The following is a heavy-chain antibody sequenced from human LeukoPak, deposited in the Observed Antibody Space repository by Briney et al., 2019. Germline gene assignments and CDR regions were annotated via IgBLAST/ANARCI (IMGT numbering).Heavy chain of an antibody. V-gene: IGHV4-4*02. J-gene: IGHJ5*02. D-gene: IGHD3-10*01. CDR3: ARSDSLMGRGVINP. CDR2: ISHSGTT. Sequence: SETLSLTCAVSGGSISSTTWWSWVRQPPGKGLEWIGEISHSGTTNYNPSIKSRVTISVDKSKNQFSLKLSSATAADTAVYYCARSDSLMGRGVINPWSQGTLVTVSS. CDR1: GGSISSTTW.